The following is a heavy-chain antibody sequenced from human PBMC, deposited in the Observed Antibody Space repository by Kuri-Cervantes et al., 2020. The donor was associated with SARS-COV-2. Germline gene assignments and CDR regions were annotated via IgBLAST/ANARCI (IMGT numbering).Heavy chain of an antibody. V-gene: IGHV3-30*02. Sequence: GGSLRLSCAASGFTFSSYAMSWVRQAPGKGLEWVAFIRYDGSNKYYADSVKGRFTISRDNSKNTLYLQMNSLRAEDTAVYYCAKALRAAIPHWGQGTLVTVSS. CDR2: IRYDGSNK. J-gene: IGHJ4*02. D-gene: IGHD2-2*02. CDR1: GFTFSSYA. CDR3: AKALRAAIPH.